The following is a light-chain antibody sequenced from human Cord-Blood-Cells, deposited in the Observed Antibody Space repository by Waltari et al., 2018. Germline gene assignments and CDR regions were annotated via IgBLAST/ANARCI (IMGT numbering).Light chain of an antibody. V-gene: IGLV2-14*01. CDR1: SSDVGGYNY. J-gene: IGLJ2*01. Sequence: QSALTQPASVSGSPGQSITISCTGTSSDVGGYNYVSWYQLHPGKAPKLMIYDSSNRPSGVSNRFSGSKSGNTASLTISGLQAEDEADYYCSSYTSSSTPVVFGGGTKLTVL. CDR2: DSS. CDR3: SSYTSSSTPVV.